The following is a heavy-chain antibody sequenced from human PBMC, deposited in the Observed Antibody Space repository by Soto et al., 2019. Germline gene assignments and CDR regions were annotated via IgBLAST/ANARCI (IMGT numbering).Heavy chain of an antibody. CDR1: CGSISSVGYY. D-gene: IGHD2-15*01. CDR3: VGSGGSETYYYYYIDV. Sequence: SETLCLTWTVSCGSISSVGYYWSWIRQHPGKGLEWIGYIYYSGSTYYNPSLKSRVTISVDTSKNQFSLKLSSVTAADTAVYYCVGSGGSETYYYYYIDVWGKGTTVTVSS. V-gene: IGHV4-31*02. J-gene: IGHJ6*03. CDR2: IYYSGST.